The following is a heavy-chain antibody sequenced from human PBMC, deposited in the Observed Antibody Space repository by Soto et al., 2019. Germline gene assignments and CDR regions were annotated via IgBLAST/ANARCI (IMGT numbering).Heavy chain of an antibody. V-gene: IGHV3-7*03. CDR1: VFTFSSYW. J-gene: IGHJ6*02. CDR2: IKQDGSEK. CDR3: ARSIVGATDYYYGMDV. Sequence: VGSLRLSCASSVFTFSSYWMSCVRHSPGKWLEWVANIKQDGSEKYYVDSVKGRFTISRDNAKNSLYLQMNSLRAEDTAVYYCARSIVGATDYYYGMDVWGQGTTVTVSS. D-gene: IGHD1-26*01.